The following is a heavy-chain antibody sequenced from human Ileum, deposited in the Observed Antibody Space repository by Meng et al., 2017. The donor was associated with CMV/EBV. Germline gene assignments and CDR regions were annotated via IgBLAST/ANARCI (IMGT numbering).Heavy chain of an antibody. Sequence: VQLCESCPGLVQPSAILSLTCTVSGGFISNYYWSWIRQPAGKGLEWIGRIYTGGSPNYNPSLYSRVTMSLDTSKNQFSLKLNSVTAADTAVYYCARLNYYDSREFDYWGQGTLVTVSS. V-gene: IGHV4-4*07. D-gene: IGHD3-22*01. CDR2: IYTGGSP. CDR1: GGFISNYY. CDR3: ARLNYYDSREFDY. J-gene: IGHJ4*02.